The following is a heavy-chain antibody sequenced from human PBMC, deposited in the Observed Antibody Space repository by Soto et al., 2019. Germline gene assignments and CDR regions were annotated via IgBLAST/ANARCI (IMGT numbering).Heavy chain of an antibody. CDR3: ARGGLGYCSGGSCYSAGLSRYYYGMDV. J-gene: IGHJ6*02. CDR1: GGSISRGGYY. V-gene: IGHV4-31*03. D-gene: IGHD2-15*01. CDR2: IYYSWST. Sequence: QVQLQESGPGLVKPSQTLSLTCTVSGGSISRGGYYWSWIRQHPGKGLEWIGYIYYSWSTYYNPSLKSRVTISVATSKNQFSLKLSSVTAADTAVYYCARGGLGYCSGGSCYSAGLSRYYYGMDVWGQGTTVTVSS.